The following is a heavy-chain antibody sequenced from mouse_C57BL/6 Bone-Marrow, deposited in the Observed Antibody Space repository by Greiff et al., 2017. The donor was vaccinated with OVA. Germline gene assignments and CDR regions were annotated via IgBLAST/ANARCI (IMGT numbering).Heavy chain of an antibody. CDR1: GYTFTEYT. CDR2: FYPGSGSI. V-gene: IGHV1-62-2*01. CDR3: ARHSAYYSNFYYAMDY. D-gene: IGHD2-5*01. J-gene: IGHJ4*01. Sequence: VQLQESGAELVKPGASVKLSCKASGYTFTEYTIHWVKQRSGQGLEWIGWFYPGSGSIKYNEKFKDKATLTADKSSSTVYMELSRLTSEDSAVYFCARHSAYYSNFYYAMDYWGQGTSVTVSS.